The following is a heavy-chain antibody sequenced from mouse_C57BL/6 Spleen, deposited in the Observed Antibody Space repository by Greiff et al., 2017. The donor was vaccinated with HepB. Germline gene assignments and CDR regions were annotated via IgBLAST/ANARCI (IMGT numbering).Heavy chain of an antibody. CDR2: ISDGGSYT. D-gene: IGHD4-1*01. J-gene: IGHJ2*01. V-gene: IGHV5-4*01. CDR1: GFTFSSYA. Sequence: EVQGVESGGGLVKPGGSLKLSCAASGFTFSSYAMSWVRQTPEKRLEWVATISDGGSYTNYPDNVKGRFTISRDNAKNNLYLQMSHLKSEDTAMYYCARDPSWGGSFGDWGTGTTLTVSS. CDR3: ARDPSWGGSFGD.